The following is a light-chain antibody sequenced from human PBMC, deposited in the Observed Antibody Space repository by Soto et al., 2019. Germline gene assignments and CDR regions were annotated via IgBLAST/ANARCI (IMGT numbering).Light chain of an antibody. CDR3: QQSYKTPHT. J-gene: IGKJ2*01. CDR2: GAS. CDR1: QSINNN. V-gene: IGKV3-15*01. Sequence: EIVMTQSPATLSVSPGDRATLSCRASQSINNNLAWYQQKPGQAPRLLIHGASTRATGIPARFSGSGSGAEFTLTISSLQSEDFATYYCQQSYKTPHTFGQGTKLETK.